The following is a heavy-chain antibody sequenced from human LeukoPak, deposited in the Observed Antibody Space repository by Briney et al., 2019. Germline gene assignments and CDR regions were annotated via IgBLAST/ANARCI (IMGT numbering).Heavy chain of an antibody. V-gene: IGHV4-39*01. Sequence: SETLSLTCTVSGGSISSSSYYWGWIRQPPWKGLGRIGSIYDSGSTYYNPSLKSRVTISVDTSKNQFSPKLSSVTAADTAVYYCARVLLWFGELFLDYWGQGTLVTVSS. CDR3: ARVLLWFGELFLDY. D-gene: IGHD3-10*01. J-gene: IGHJ4*02. CDR1: GGSISSSSYY. CDR2: IYDSGST.